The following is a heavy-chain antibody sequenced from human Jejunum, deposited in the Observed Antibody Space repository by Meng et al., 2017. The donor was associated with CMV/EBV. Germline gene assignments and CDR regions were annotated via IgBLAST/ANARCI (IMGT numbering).Heavy chain of an antibody. V-gene: IGHV3-30*02. CDR2: KRYDGTKT. Sequence: SGFTFSFYGMHWVRQTPGKGLEWVAFKRYDGTKTYYGDSVKGRFTISRDDSRKTLYLQMDSLRPEDTAVYYCAKDQSGYGFYSDSWGQGTRVTVSS. CDR1: GFTFSFYG. D-gene: IGHD5-12*01. CDR3: AKDQSGYGFYSDS. J-gene: IGHJ4*02.